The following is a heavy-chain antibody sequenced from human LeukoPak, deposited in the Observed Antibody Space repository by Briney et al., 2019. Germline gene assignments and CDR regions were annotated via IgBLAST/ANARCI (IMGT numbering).Heavy chain of an antibody. CDR2: INHSGST. J-gene: IGHJ4*02. CDR3: ATGPNTLDY. CDR1: GGSISSYY. Sequence: PSQTLSLTCTVAGGSISSYYWSWIRQPPGKGLEWIGEINHSGSTNYNPSLKSRVTISVDTSKNQFSLKLSSVTAADTAVYYCATGPNTLDYWGQGTLVTVSS. V-gene: IGHV4-34*01.